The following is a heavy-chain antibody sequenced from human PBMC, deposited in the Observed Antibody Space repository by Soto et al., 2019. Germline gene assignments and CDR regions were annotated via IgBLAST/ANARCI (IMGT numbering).Heavy chain of an antibody. CDR2: IWSDGSNE. V-gene: IGHV3-33*01. J-gene: IGHJ6*03. D-gene: IGHD3-10*01. CDR3: ARERTFGDNKHNYMDV. Sequence: QVQLVESGGGVVQPGRSLILSCAASEFTFSRHGMHWVRQAPGKGLQWVGVIWSDGSNEVYADSVKGRFIISRDNSKNTLYLQMNSLRAEDTAVYYCARERTFGDNKHNYMDVWGTGITVTVSS. CDR1: EFTFSRHG.